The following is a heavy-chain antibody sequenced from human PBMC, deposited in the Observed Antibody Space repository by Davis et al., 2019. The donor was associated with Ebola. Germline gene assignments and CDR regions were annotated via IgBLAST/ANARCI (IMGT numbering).Heavy chain of an antibody. J-gene: IGHJ4*02. V-gene: IGHV1-46*01. D-gene: IGHD4-23*01. CDR3: ARGRTTYGGNSPFDY. CDR1: GYTFTGYY. Sequence: AASVKVSCKASGYTFTGYYMHWVRQAPGQGLEWMGIINPSGGSTSYAQKFQGRLTITRDTSASTAYMELSSLRSEDTAVYYRARGRTTYGGNSPFDYWGQGTLVTVSS. CDR2: INPSGGST.